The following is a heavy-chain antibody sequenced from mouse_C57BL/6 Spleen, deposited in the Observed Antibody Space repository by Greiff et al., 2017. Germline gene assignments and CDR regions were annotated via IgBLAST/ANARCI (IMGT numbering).Heavy chain of an antibody. Sequence: EVKLVESGGGLVQPKGSLKLSCAASGFSFNTYAMNWVRQAPGKGLEWVARIRSKSNNYATYYADSVKDRFTISRDDSESMLYLQMNNLKTEDTAMYYCVRQTGHYYGSSYWYFDVWGTGTTVTVSS. D-gene: IGHD1-1*01. CDR2: IRSKSNNYAT. V-gene: IGHV10-1*01. J-gene: IGHJ1*03. CDR1: GFSFNTYA. CDR3: VRQTGHYYGSSYWYFDV.